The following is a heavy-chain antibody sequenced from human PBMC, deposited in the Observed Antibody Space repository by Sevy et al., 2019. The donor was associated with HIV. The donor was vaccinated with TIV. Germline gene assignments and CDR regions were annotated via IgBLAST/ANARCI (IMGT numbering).Heavy chain of an antibody. V-gene: IGHV3-53*01. D-gene: IGHD5-18*01. J-gene: IGHJ3*01. CDR1: GITVSLNY. CDR2: IYAGDST. Sequence: GGSLRLSCATSGITVSLNYMSWVRQAPGKGLEWVSAIYAGDSTYYTDSVRGRFTISRDNSKNTLYLQMNSLRVEDTTTYYCAKTRGFSGLHAFDAWGQGTLVTASS. CDR3: AKTRGFSGLHAFDA.